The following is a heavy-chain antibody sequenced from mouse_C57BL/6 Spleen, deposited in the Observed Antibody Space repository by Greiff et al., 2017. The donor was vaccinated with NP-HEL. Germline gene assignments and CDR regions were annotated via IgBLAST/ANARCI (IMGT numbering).Heavy chain of an antibody. CDR3: ARFLFYYYGSSYETGAMDY. CDR1: GYAFSSSW. J-gene: IGHJ4*01. D-gene: IGHD1-1*01. Sequence: VQLQQSGPELVKPGASVKISCKASGYAFSSSWMNWVKQRPGKGLEWIGRIYPGDGDTNYNGKFKGKATLTADKSSSTAYMQLSSLTSEDSAVYFCARFLFYYYGSSYETGAMDYWGQGTSVTVSS. CDR2: IYPGDGDT. V-gene: IGHV1-82*01.